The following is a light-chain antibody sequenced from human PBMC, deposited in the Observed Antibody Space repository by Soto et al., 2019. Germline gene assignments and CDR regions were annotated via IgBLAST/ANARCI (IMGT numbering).Light chain of an antibody. CDR1: QGVSSGY. CDR3: QHYGSSSWT. CDR2: GAS. Sequence: EIVLTQSPGTLSFSPGERATLSCRASQGVSSGYLAWYQQKPGQAPRLLIYGASSRATGIPDRFSGSGSGTDFTLTISRLEPEDFAVYYCQHYGSSSWTFGQGTKVDIK. J-gene: IGKJ1*01. V-gene: IGKV3-20*01.